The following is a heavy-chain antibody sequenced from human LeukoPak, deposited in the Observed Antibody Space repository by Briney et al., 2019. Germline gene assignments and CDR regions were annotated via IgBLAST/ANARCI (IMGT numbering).Heavy chain of an antibody. V-gene: IGHV1-2*02. CDR1: GYTFTGYY. CDR2: IIPNSGAT. Sequence: ASVRVSCKVSGYTFTGYYMHWVRQAPGQGLEWMGWIIPNSGATNYAQNLQGRVTMTRDTSISTAYMELKRLTSDDTAVYYCARQLGATSRDYWGQETLDPVSS. D-gene: IGHD1-26*01. CDR3: ARQLGATSRDY. J-gene: IGHJ4*02.